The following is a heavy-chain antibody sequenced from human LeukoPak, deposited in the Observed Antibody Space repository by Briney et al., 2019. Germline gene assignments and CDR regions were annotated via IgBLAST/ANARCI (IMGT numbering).Heavy chain of an antibody. D-gene: IGHD1-26*01. V-gene: IGHV3-23*01. CDR1: GFTFSNYV. CDR2: ITGSGDNA. J-gene: IGHJ4*02. CDR3: AKETYGSSPDY. Sequence: PGGSLRLSCVASGFTFSNYVMRWLRQAPGKGPEWVSAITGSGDNAYYSDSVKGRFTISRDNSKNTLNLQMNSLRAEDTAVYYCAKETYGSSPDYWGQGTLVTVSS.